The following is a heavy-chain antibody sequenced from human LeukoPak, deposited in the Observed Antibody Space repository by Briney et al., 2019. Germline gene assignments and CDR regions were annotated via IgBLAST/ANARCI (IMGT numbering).Heavy chain of an antibody. CDR2: INPSGGST. CDR1: GYTFTSYY. D-gene: IGHD6-6*01. J-gene: IGHJ6*02. CDR3: ARDTEYSSYGMDV. Sequence: GASVKVSCKASGYTFTSYYMHWVRQAPGQGLEWMGIINPSGGSTNYAQKFQGRVTLTTDTSTSTAYMELTSLRSDDTAVYYCARDTEYSSYGMDVWGQGTTVTVSS. V-gene: IGHV1-46*01.